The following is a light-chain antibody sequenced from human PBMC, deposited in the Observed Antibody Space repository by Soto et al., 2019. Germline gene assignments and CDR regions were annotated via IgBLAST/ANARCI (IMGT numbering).Light chain of an antibody. Sequence: EIVMTQSPANLSVSPGERATLSCRASQSVSSNLAWYQQKPGQGPRLLIYGASTRATSIPARFRGSGSGTEFTLTISSLQSEDFAVYYCQQYNKWPPYTFGQGTKLEIK. V-gene: IGKV3-15*01. CDR3: QQYNKWPPYT. CDR1: QSVSSN. J-gene: IGKJ2*01. CDR2: GAS.